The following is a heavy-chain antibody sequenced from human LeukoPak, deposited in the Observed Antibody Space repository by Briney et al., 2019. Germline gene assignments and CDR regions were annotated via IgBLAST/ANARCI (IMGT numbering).Heavy chain of an antibody. D-gene: IGHD6-13*01. CDR3: AKRTSGSSWYSSDS. CDR1: GFTFSSFA. CDR2: MSGDATST. V-gene: IGHV3-23*01. J-gene: IGHJ4*02. Sequence: GGSLRLSCAASGFTFSSFAMNWVRQAPGKGLEWVATMSGDATSTYYADSVKGRFTISRDNSKTTLFLQMNSLRAEDTAVYYCAKRTSGSSWYSSDSWGQGTLVTVSS.